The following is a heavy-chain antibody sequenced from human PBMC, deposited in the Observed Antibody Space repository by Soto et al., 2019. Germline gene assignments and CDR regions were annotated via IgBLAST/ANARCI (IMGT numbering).Heavy chain of an antibody. D-gene: IGHD5-12*01. V-gene: IGHV1-8*01. Sequence: ASVKVSCKASGYTFTSYDINWVRQATGQGLEWMGWMNPNSGNTGYAQKFQGRVTMTRNTSISTAYMELSSLRSEDTAVYYCARSGKGVATIAHDYWGQGTLVTVSS. CDR1: GYTFTSYD. J-gene: IGHJ4*02. CDR2: MNPNSGNT. CDR3: ARSGKGVATIAHDY.